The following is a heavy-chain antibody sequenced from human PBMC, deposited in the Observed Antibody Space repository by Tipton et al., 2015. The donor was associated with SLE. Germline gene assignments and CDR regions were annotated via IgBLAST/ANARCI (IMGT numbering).Heavy chain of an antibody. D-gene: IGHD6-13*01. Sequence: TLSLTCTVSGGSITSYYWSWFRQPPGKGLEWIGDIDHSGVTHYNPSLKSRVTISRDTSGNQFSLNLSSVTASDTAVYFCTRAEFSSNWYMYWHFDLWGRGTLVTVSS. CDR3: TRAEFSSNWYMYWHFDL. CDR2: IDHSGVT. CDR1: GGSITSYY. J-gene: IGHJ2*01. V-gene: IGHV4-34*01.